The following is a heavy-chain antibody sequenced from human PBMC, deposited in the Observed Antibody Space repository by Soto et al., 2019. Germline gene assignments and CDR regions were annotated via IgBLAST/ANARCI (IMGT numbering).Heavy chain of an antibody. J-gene: IGHJ3*02. CDR2: IYYSGST. Sequence: QVKLQESGPGLVKPSQTLSLTCTVSGGSISSGGYYWSWIRQHPGKGLEWIGYIYYSGSTYYNPSLKSRVTISVDTSKNQFSLKLSSVTAADTAVYYCARYFWSGRTEGAFDIWGQGTMVTVSS. CDR3: ARYFWSGRTEGAFDI. V-gene: IGHV4-31*03. D-gene: IGHD3-3*01. CDR1: GGSISSGGYY.